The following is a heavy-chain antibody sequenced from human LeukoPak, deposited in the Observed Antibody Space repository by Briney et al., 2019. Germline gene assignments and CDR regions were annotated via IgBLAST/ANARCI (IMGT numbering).Heavy chain of an antibody. CDR3: AIVIAVAGPATFY. CDR2: ISGSGDGT. J-gene: IGHJ4*02. Sequence: GGSLRLSCAASGFTFSSYAMSWVRQAPGKGLEWVSSISGSGDGTYYADSVKGRSTISRDNSKNTLYLQMNSLRAEDTALYYCAIVIAVAGPATFYWGQGTLATVPS. V-gene: IGHV3-23*01. CDR1: GFTFSSYA. D-gene: IGHD6-19*01.